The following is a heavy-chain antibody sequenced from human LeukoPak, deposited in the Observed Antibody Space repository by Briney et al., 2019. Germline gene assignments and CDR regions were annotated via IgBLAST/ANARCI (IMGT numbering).Heavy chain of an antibody. D-gene: IGHD4-17*01. CDR2: ISGSGGST. CDR1: GFTFSSYD. CDR3: AKVYGDYVGDAFDM. V-gene: IGHV3-23*01. J-gene: IGHJ3*02. Sequence: PGGSLRLSCAASGFTFSSYDMHWVRQAPGKGLEWVSAISGSGGSTYYADSVKGRFTISRDNSKDTLYLQMSSLRAEDTAIFYCAKVYGDYVGDAFDMWGQGTMVTVSS.